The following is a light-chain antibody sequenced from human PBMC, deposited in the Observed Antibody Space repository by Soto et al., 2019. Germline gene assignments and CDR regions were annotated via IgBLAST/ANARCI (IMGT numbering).Light chain of an antibody. V-gene: IGLV2-14*02. CDR2: DVS. Sequence: QSALTQPASVSGSPGQSITISCTGTSSDVGAYNLVSWYQQHPGRAPKLFIFDVSDRPSGVSNRFSGSKSGNTASLTISGLQAEDAAFYYCSSYTNTSTLVFGGGTKLTVL. J-gene: IGLJ3*02. CDR1: SSDVGAYNL. CDR3: SSYTNTSTLV.